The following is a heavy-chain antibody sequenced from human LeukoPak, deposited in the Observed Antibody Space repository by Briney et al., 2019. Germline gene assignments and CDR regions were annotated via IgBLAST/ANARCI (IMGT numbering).Heavy chain of an antibody. Sequence: GGSLRLSCAASGFTISTNGMHWVRHAPGKGLEWVTYILYHGNEKYYAESVKGRFTISRDNSKNTLFLQMHSLRAEDTAVYYCVKDFEWCFDYWGQGTLVTVSS. CDR1: GFTISTNG. J-gene: IGHJ4*02. CDR2: ILYHGNEK. CDR3: VKDFEWCFDY. V-gene: IGHV3-30*02. D-gene: IGHD3-9*01.